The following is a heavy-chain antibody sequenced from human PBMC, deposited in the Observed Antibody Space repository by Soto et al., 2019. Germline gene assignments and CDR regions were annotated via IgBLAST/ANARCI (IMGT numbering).Heavy chain of an antibody. CDR3: ARSHPPNCYGMAV. CDR2: ISAYHGNT. V-gene: IGHV1-18*01. J-gene: IGHJ6*02. CDR1: GYTFTSSG. D-gene: IGHD1-1*01. Sequence: QVQLLQSGAEVKKTGASVKVSCKAYGYTFTSSGISWVRQAPGQGLEWMGWISAYHGNTNYAQKLQGRVTMTPDTSTSTAYMELRSLSTDDPAVYYCARSHPPNCYGMAVWGQGTTVTVSS.